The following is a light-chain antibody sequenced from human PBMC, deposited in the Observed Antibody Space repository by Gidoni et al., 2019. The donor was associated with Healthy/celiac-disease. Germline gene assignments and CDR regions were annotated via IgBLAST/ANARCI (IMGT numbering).Light chain of an antibody. Sequence: QSALTQPASVSWSPGQSLTISCTGTSSDVGGYNYVSWYQQHPGKAPKLMIYEVSTRPSGVSNRFSGSKSGNTASLTIAGLQAEDEADYYCSSYTSSSTLVFGGGTKLTVL. J-gene: IGLJ2*01. V-gene: IGLV2-14*01. CDR1: SSDVGGYNY. CDR2: EVS. CDR3: SSYTSSSTLV.